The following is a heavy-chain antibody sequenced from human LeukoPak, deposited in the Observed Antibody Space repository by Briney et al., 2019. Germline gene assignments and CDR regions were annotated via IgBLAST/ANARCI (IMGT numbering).Heavy chain of an antibody. Sequence: GGSLRLSCAASGFTFSSYEMNWVRQAPGKGLEWVSYISSSGSTIYYADSVKGRFTISRDNAKDTLYLQMNSLRAEDTAVYYCTGHHQAYSRTYWGQGTLVTVSS. J-gene: IGHJ4*02. V-gene: IGHV3-48*03. D-gene: IGHD6-13*01. CDR1: GFTFSSYE. CDR3: TGHHQAYSRTY. CDR2: ISSSGSTI.